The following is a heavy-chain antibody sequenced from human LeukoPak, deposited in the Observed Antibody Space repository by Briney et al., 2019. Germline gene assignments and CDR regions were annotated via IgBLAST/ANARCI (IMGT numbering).Heavy chain of an antibody. J-gene: IGHJ6*02. CDR3: ARLDSSSWYEVYYYYYGMDV. V-gene: IGHV1-8*01. CDR1: GYTFTSYD. Sequence: ASVKVSCKASGYTFTSYDINWVRQATGQGLEWMGWMNPNSGNTGYAQKFQGRVTMTRNTSISTAYMELSSLRSEDTAVYYCARLDSSSWYEVYYYYYGMDVWGQGTTVTVSS. D-gene: IGHD6-13*01. CDR2: MNPNSGNT.